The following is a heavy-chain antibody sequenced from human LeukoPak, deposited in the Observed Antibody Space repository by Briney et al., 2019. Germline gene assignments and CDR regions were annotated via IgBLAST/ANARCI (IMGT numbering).Heavy chain of an antibody. J-gene: IGHJ4*02. CDR1: PGSFSSYA. Sequence: SVKVSCQASPGSFSSYAISWVQQAPGHGREWMGGIIPIFGKANYAQKFQDRVTTTADECTSTAYVEPSSLRCEGPAVYYGARGTRSNLDYWGQGTLVTVSS. V-gene: IGHV1-69*01. CDR2: IIPIFGKA. D-gene: IGHD1-26*01. CDR3: ARGTRSNLDY.